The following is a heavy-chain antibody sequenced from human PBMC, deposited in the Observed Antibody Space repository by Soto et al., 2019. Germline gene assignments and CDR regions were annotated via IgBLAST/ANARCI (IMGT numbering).Heavy chain of an antibody. CDR2: INPSGGST. CDR3: ARAAGPDAFDI. CDR1: GYTFTSYY. V-gene: IGHV1-46*01. Sequence: GASVKVSCKASGYTFTSYYMHWVRQAPGQGLEWMGIINPSGGSTSYAQKFQGRVTMTRDTSTGTVYMELSSLRSEDTAVYYCARAAGPDAFDIWGQGTMVTVSS. J-gene: IGHJ3*02. D-gene: IGHD6-19*01.